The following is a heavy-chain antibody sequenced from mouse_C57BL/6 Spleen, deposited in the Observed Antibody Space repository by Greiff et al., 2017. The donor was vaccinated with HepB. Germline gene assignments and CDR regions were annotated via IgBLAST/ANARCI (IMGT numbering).Heavy chain of an antibody. CDR2: IYPGDGDT. D-gene: IGHD2-3*01. J-gene: IGHJ1*03. Sequence: QVQLQQSGPELVKPGASVKISCKASGYAFSSSWMNWVKQRPGKGLEWIGRIYPGDGDTNYNGKFKGKATLTADKSSSTAYMQLSSLTYEDSAVYFCAREDDGYSWYFDVWGTGTTVTVSS. CDR1: GYAFSSSW. V-gene: IGHV1-82*01. CDR3: AREDDGYSWYFDV.